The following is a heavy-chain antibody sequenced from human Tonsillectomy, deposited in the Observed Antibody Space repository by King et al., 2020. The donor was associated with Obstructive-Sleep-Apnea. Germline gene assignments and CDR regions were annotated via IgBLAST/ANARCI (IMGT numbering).Heavy chain of an antibody. CDR1: GGSFSGYY. D-gene: IGHD3-10*01. CDR3: AGKFEGLLSYYYYTLDV. CDR2: INHSGSS. V-gene: IGHV4-34*01. Sequence: VQLQQWGAGLLKPSETLSLTCAVYGGSFSGYYWSWIRQPPGKGLEWFGEINHSGSSNYNPSLKSRLPISEETSKNQFSLQLSSATAADTAVYYCAGKFEGLLSYYYYTLDVWGQGTTVTVSS. J-gene: IGHJ6*02.